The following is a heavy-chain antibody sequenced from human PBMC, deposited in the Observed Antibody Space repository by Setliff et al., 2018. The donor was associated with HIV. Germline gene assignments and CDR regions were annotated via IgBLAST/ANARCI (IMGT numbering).Heavy chain of an antibody. CDR3: ASRPLKMDTAMVLAY. V-gene: IGHV1-69*06. Sequence: SVKVSCKASGGTFSSYAISWVRQAPGQGLEWMGGIIPIFGTTNYAQKFQGRVTITADKSTSTAYMELSSLRSEDTAVYYCASRPLKMDTAMVLAYWGQGTLVTVSS. D-gene: IGHD5-18*01. CDR1: GGTFSSYA. J-gene: IGHJ4*02. CDR2: IIPIFGTT.